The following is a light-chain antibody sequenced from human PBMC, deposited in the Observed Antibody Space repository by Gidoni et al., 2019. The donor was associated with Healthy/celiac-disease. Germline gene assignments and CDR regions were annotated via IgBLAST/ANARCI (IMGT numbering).Light chain of an antibody. CDR3: QQYNNWCS. V-gene: IGKV3-15*01. J-gene: IGKJ2*04. CDR2: GAS. Sequence: EIVMTQSPATLSVSPGERATLSCRASQSVSSNLAWYQQKPGQAPRLLIYGASTRATGIPARFSGSGSGKEFTLTISSLQSEDFAVYYCQQYNNWCSFGQGTKLEIK. CDR1: QSVSSN.